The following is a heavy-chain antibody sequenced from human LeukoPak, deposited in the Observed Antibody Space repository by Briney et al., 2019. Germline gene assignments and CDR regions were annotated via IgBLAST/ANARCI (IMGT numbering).Heavy chain of an antibody. Sequence: SETLSLTCNVSGGSINSNYWSWIRQPPGKGLEWIGYFHDSESTNYNPSLKSRVSISVDTSKKQVSLKLSSVTAADTAVYYCASGDASGRPGIAFDYWGQGTLVTVSS. D-gene: IGHD1-26*01. J-gene: IGHJ4*02. CDR2: FHDSEST. V-gene: IGHV4-59*01. CDR3: ASGDASGRPGIAFDY. CDR1: GGSINSNY.